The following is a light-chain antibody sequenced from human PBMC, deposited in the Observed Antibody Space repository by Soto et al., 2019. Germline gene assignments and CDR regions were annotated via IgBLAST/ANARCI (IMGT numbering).Light chain of an antibody. CDR3: TSWTTSTTMI. J-gene: IGLJ2*01. CDR1: GSDIGAYNF. CDR2: DVN. Sequence: QSALTQPASVSGSPGQWMTISCTGTGSDIGAYNFVSWYQQHPGEVPKLILYDVNVRPSGVSNRFSGSKSGNTASLTVSGLQAEDEADYYCTSWTTSTTMIFGGGTKVTVL. V-gene: IGLV2-14*03.